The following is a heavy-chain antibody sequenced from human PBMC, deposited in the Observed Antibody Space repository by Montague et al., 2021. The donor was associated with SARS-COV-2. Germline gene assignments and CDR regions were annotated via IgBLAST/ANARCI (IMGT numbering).Heavy chain of an antibody. CDR1: GGSIISTTSN. D-gene: IGHD5-12*01. CDR3: ARDRLRYGWFDP. Sequence: SETLSLTCTVSGGSIISTTSNWGWIRQPPGKGLEWIGSIYYTANTYYTPSLKTRVTISVDTSKNQFSLRLRSVTAADTAVYYGARDRLRYGWFDPWGQGTLVTVSS. J-gene: IGHJ5*02. CDR2: IYYTANT. V-gene: IGHV4-39*01.